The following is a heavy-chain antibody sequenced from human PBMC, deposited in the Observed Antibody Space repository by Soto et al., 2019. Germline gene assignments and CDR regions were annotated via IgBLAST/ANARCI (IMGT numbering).Heavy chain of an antibody. D-gene: IGHD3-3*01. CDR2: IRSKANSYAT. V-gene: IGHV3-73*01. Sequence: PGGSLGLSCAASGFTFSGSAMHWVRQASGKGLEWVGRIRSKANSYATAYAASVKGRFTISRDDSKNTAYLQMNGLKTEDTAVYYCTRHDSNYDFWSGSPPRYGMDVWGQGTTVTVSS. CDR1: GFTFSGSA. J-gene: IGHJ6*02. CDR3: TRHDSNYDFWSGSPPRYGMDV.